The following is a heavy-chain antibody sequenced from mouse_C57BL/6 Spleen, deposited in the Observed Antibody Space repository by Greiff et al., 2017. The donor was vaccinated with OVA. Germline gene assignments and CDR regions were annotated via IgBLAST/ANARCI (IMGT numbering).Heavy chain of an antibody. CDR3: ARGNWADAMDY. V-gene: IGHV5-4*03. Sequence: DVMLVESGGGLVKPGGSLKLSCAASGFTFSSYAMSWVRQTPEKRLEWVATISDGGSYTYYPDNVKGRFTISRDNAKNNLYLQMSHLKSEDTAMYYCARGNWADAMDYWGQGTSVTVSS. CDR1: GFTFSSYA. D-gene: IGHD4-1*01. CDR2: ISDGGSYT. J-gene: IGHJ4*01.